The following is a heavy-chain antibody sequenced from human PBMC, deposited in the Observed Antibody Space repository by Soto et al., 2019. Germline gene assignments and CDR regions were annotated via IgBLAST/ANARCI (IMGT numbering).Heavy chain of an antibody. J-gene: IGHJ6*02. CDR3: ARDLGKGYSSSWYAKNYYYYGMDV. CDR2: IYTSGST. CDR1: GGSISSYY. Sequence: SETLSLTCTVSGGSISSYYWSWIRQPAGKGLEWIGRIYTSGSTNYNPSLKSRVTMSVDTSKNQFSLKLSSVTAADTAVYYCARDLGKGYSSSWYAKNYYYYGMDVWGQGTTVTVSS. D-gene: IGHD6-13*01. V-gene: IGHV4-4*07.